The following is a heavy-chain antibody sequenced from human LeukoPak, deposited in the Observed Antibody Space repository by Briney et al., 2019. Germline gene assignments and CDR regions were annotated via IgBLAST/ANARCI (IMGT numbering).Heavy chain of an antibody. V-gene: IGHV1-2*02. J-gene: IGHJ4*02. CDR1: TYTFTDNS. Sequence: ASVKVSCQASTYTFTDNSIHWVRQAPGQGPQWMGWINPNSGDTHYARNFQDRVTLTRDTSLSTAYMELTSLRSDDTAMYYCARENSFGSGSYIFASWSQGTLVTVSS. CDR3: ARENSFGSGSYIFAS. D-gene: IGHD3-10*01. CDR2: INPNSGDT.